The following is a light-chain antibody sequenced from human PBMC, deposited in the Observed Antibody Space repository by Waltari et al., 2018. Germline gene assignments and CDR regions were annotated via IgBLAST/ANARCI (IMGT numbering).Light chain of an antibody. Sequence: IVMTQSPDSLAVSLGERATIHFKSSQSVLYSSNNKNYLAWYQQKAGQPPTLLIYWASNRASGVPDRFSGSGSGTDFTLTISSLQAEDVAVYYCQQYYSAPYTFGQGTKLEIK. V-gene: IGKV4-1*01. CDR1: QSVLYSSNNKNY. CDR2: WAS. CDR3: QQYYSAPYT. J-gene: IGKJ2*01.